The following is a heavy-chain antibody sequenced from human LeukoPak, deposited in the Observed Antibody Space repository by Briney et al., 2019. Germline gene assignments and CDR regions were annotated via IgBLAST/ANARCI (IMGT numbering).Heavy chain of an antibody. J-gene: IGHJ6*02. CDR1: GGSISSSAYY. CDR2: IYYSGIT. D-gene: IGHD3-10*01. Sequence: SETLSLTCTVSGGSISSSAYYWGWIRQHPGKGLEWIGYIYYSGITYYNPSLKSRVTISVDTSKNQFSLKLSSVTAADTAVYYCAREDPRAAGAYYGMDVWGQGTTVTVSS. CDR3: AREDPRAAGAYYGMDV. V-gene: IGHV4-31*03.